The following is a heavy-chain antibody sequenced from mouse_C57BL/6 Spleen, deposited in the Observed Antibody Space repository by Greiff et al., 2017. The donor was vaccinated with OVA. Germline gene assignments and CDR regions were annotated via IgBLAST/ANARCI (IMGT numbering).Heavy chain of an antibody. Sequence: EVKLMESGAGLVKPGGSLKLSCAASGFTFSSYAMSWVRQTPEKRLEWVAYISSGGDYIYYADTVKGRFTISRDNARNTLYLQMSSLKSEDTAMYYCTRERGYGNYGWFAYWGQGTLVTVSA. CDR1: GFTFSSYA. J-gene: IGHJ3*01. CDR3: TRERGYGNYGWFAY. D-gene: IGHD2-1*01. V-gene: IGHV5-9-1*02. CDR2: ISSGGDYI.